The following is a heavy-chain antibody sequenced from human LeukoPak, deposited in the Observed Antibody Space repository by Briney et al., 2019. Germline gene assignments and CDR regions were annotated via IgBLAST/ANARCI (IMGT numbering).Heavy chain of an antibody. CDR1: GFSFSSYA. Sequence: PGVSLRLSCAASGFSFSSYAMSWVRQAPGKGLEWVSAISGSGGSTYYADSVKGRFTISRDISKNTLYLQMNSLRAEDTAVYYCARDSSSMVRGVYYFYGMDVWGQGTTVTVSS. D-gene: IGHD3-10*01. V-gene: IGHV3-23*01. J-gene: IGHJ6*02. CDR3: ARDSSSMVRGVYYFYGMDV. CDR2: ISGSGGST.